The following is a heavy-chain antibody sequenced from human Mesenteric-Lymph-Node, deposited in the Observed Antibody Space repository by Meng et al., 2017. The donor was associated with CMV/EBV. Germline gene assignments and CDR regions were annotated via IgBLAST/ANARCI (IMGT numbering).Heavy chain of an antibody. J-gene: IGHJ4*02. CDR3: AVDYCGSVGRPCNLEY. V-gene: IGHV1-58*01. Sequence: SVKVSCKASGFTFSRSGVQWVRQARGQRLEWVGFIFVGSGNTNYAQKFQDRVTITRDMSTSTAYMELSSLRSDDTAMYYCAVDYCGSVGRPCNLEYWGQGTLVTVSS. CDR2: IFVGSGNT. D-gene: IGHD1-26*01. CDR1: GFTFSRSG.